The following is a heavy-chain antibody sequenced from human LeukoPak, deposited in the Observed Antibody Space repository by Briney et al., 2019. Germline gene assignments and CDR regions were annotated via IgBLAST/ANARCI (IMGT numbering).Heavy chain of an antibody. Sequence: GGSLRLSCAASGFTFDDYAMHWVWQAPGKGLEWVSGISWNSGSIGYADSVKGRFTISRDNAKNSLYLQMNSLRAEDTALYYCAKDIQQLAGNDAFDIWGQGTMVTVSS. CDR1: GFTFDDYA. J-gene: IGHJ3*02. D-gene: IGHD6-6*01. V-gene: IGHV3-9*01. CDR2: ISWNSGSI. CDR3: AKDIQQLAGNDAFDI.